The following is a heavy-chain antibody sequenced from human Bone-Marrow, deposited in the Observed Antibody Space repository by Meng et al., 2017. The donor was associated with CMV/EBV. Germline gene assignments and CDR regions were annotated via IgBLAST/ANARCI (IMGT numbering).Heavy chain of an antibody. V-gene: IGHV1-8*01. J-gene: IGHJ4*02. CDR1: GYTFTTYD. D-gene: IGHD7-27*01. Sequence: ASVKVSCKASGYTFTTYDINRVRQATGQGLQWMGWMNPNSGNTGYAQKFQGRVTMTRDTSISTAYMELTRLTSDDTAVYYCARDNNWGADYWGQGALVTVSS. CDR3: ARDNNWGADY. CDR2: MNPNSGNT.